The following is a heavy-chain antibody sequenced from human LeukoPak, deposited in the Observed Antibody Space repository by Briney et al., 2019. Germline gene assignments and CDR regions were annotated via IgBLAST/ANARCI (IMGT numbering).Heavy chain of an antibody. J-gene: IGHJ5*02. D-gene: IGHD2-2*02. CDR3: ARDPPHCSSTSCYMEFDP. Sequence: ASVKVSCKASGGTFSSYAISWVRQAHGQGLEWMGRIIPILGIANYAQKFQGRVTITADKSTSTAYMELSSLRSEDTAVYYCARDPPHCSSTSCYMEFDPWGQGTLVTVSS. CDR1: GGTFSSYA. CDR2: IIPILGIA. V-gene: IGHV1-69*04.